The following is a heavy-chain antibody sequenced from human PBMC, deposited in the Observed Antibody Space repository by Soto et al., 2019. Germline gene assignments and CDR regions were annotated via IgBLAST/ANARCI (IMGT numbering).Heavy chain of an antibody. J-gene: IGHJ4*02. CDR2: INYSGST. V-gene: IGHV4-39*01. CDR3: ARANYFDSSGPFDY. D-gene: IGHD3-22*01. Sequence: PSETLSLTCTVSGGSISSSSYYWGWIRQPPGKGLEWIGSINYSGSTYYNPSLKSRVTISVDTSKNQFSLKLSSVTAADTAVYYCARANYFDSSGPFDYWGPGTLVT. CDR1: GGSISSSSYY.